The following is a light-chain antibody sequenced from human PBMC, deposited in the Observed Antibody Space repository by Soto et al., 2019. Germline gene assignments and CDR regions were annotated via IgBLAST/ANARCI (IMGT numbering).Light chain of an antibody. CDR2: TNN. Sequence: QSVLTQPPSASGTPGQRVTISCSGSSSNIGGNSVNWYQQFPGTAPKLLMYTNNQRPSGVPDRFSGSKSGTSASLAISGLQSEDEADYYCAAWDDSLNGWVFGGGTQLTVL. J-gene: IGLJ3*02. CDR3: AAWDDSLNGWV. CDR1: SSNIGGNS. V-gene: IGLV1-44*01.